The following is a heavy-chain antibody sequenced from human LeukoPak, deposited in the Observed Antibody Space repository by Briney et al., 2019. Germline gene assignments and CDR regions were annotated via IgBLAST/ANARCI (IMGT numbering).Heavy chain of an antibody. CDR3: ARSQIGDIFGGFDP. D-gene: IGHD3-9*01. CDR1: GFTFSSYS. V-gene: IGHV3-21*01. J-gene: IGHJ5*02. CDR2: ISSSSSYI. Sequence: GGSLRLSCAASGFTFSSYSMNWVRQAPGKGLEWVSSISSSSSYIYYADSVKGRFTISRDNAKNSLYLQMNSLRAEDTAVYYCARSQIGDIFGGFDPWGQGTLVTVSS.